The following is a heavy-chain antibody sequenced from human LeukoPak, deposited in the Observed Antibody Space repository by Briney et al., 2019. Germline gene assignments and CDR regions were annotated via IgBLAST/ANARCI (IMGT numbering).Heavy chain of an antibody. V-gene: IGHV4-59*01. D-gene: IGHD6-19*01. CDR1: GGSISTYY. CDR3: ARVLRRAVAGMASPAY. CDR2: VYHDGST. Sequence: SETLSLTCTVSGGSISTYYWSWIRQPPGEGLEWIGYVYHDGSTNYNPSLKSRVTISVDTSKHQFSLKLSSVTAADTAVYYCARVLRRAVAGMASPAYWGQGTLVTVSS. J-gene: IGHJ4*02.